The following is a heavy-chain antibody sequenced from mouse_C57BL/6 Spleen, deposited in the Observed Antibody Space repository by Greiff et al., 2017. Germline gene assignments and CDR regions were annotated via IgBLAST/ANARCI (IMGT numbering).Heavy chain of an antibody. D-gene: IGHD1-1*01. V-gene: IGHV1-26*01. CDR3: ARGTTVVATGGYY. J-gene: IGHJ2*01. CDR1: GYTFTDYY. Sequence: EVQLQQSGPELVKPGASVKISCKASGYTFTDYYMNWVKQSHGKSLEWIGDINPNNGGTSYNQKFKGKATLTVDKSSSTAYMELRSLTSEDSAVYYCARGTTVVATGGYYWGQGTTLTVSS. CDR2: INPNNGGT.